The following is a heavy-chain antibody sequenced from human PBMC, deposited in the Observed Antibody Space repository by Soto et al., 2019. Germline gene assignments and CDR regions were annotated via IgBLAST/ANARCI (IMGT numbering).Heavy chain of an antibody. J-gene: IGHJ6*02. CDR3: ASAPYDYGYGYYYYRMAV. CDR2: TYYRSKWYN. Sequence: PSQTLSLTCAISGDSVSSNSAAWNWIRHSPSRGLDWLGRTYYRSKWYNDYAVSVKSRITINPDTSQNQFSLQMNSVTPDETAVYYCASAPYDYGYGYYYYRMAVWAQGTTVTLSS. CDR1: GDSVSSNSAA. V-gene: IGHV6-1*01. D-gene: IGHD5-18*01.